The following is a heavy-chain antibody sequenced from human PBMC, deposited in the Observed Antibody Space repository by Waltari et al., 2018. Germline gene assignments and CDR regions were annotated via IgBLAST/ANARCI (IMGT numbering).Heavy chain of an antibody. CDR1: GFTFRSFG. V-gene: IGHV3-30*18. CDR2: RSYDGSKK. Sequence: QVQLVESGGGVVQPGRSLRLSCAASGFTFRSFGMHWVRQAPGKGLESVAVRSYDGSKKYYADSWKGRFTISRDNSNDTLYLQMNTLRPEDTAVYYCAKDGFLEYLYSVFDSWGQGTLVSVSS. D-gene: IGHD3-3*01. J-gene: IGHJ4*02. CDR3: AKDGFLEYLYSVFDS.